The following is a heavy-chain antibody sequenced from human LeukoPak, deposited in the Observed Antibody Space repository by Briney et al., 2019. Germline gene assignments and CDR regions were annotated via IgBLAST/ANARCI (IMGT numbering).Heavy chain of an antibody. J-gene: IGHJ5*02. CDR3: ARGMAAAYDYNWFDP. Sequence: PGGSLRLSCAASGFSFDDYGMSWVRQAPGKGLEWVSGINWNGGSTSYADSVKGRFTISRDNAKNSPYLQMNSLRAEDTAMYFCARGMAAAYDYNWFDPWGQGTLVTVSS. CDR1: GFSFDDYG. V-gene: IGHV3-20*04. CDR2: INWNGGST. D-gene: IGHD5-12*01.